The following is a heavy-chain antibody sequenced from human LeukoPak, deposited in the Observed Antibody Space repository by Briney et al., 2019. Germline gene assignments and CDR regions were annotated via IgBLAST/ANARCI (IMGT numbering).Heavy chain of an antibody. D-gene: IGHD3-10*01. CDR2: INPNSGCT. CDR3: ERDSDYYGSGSYLSLTYYYYYGMDV. CDR1: GYTFTGYY. J-gene: IGHJ6*02. V-gene: IGHV1-2*02. Sequence: GASVKVSCKASGYTFTGYYMHWVRQAPGQGLEWMGWINPNSGCTNYAQKFQGRVTITSDTSISTAYMELSRMRYDDTAVYYCERDSDYYGSGSYLSLTYYYYYGMDVWGQGTTVTVSS.